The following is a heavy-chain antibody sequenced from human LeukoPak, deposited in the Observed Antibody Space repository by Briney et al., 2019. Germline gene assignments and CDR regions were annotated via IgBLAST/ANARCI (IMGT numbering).Heavy chain of an antibody. D-gene: IGHD2-15*01. CDR1: GFSFNTYS. CDR2: IYSGGST. CDR3: ARGKTSDDIVEDAFDI. J-gene: IGHJ3*02. V-gene: IGHV3-53*01. Sequence: GGSLRLSCAASGFSFNTYSMSWVRQAPGKGLEWVSVIYSGGSTYYADSVKGRFTISRDNSKNTLYLQMNSLRAEDTAVYYCARGKTSDDIVEDAFDIWGQGTMVAVSS.